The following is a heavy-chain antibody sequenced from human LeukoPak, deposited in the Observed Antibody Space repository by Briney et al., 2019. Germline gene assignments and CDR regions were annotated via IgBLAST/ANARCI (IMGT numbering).Heavy chain of an antibody. CDR1: GFTFTSSA. J-gene: IGHJ4*02. CDR3: AAFDNYYDSSGYDG. D-gene: IGHD3-22*01. V-gene: IGHV1-58*02. Sequence: TSVKVSCKASGFTFTSSAMQWVRQVRGQRLEWIGWIVVGSGNTNYAQKFQERVTITRDMSTSTAYMELSSLRSEDTAVYYCAAFDNYYDSSGYDGWGQGTLVTVSS. CDR2: IVVGSGNT.